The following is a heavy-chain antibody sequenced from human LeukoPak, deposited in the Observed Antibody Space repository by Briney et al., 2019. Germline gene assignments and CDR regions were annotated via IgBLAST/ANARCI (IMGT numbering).Heavy chain of an antibody. CDR2: IYYSGST. J-gene: IGHJ6*02. CDR3: ARVGEVSFYYYYGMDV. V-gene: IGHV4-59*01. CDR1: GGSISSYY. D-gene: IGHD2-15*01. Sequence: SETLSLTRTVSGGSISSYYWSWIRQPPGKGLEWIGYIYYSGSTNYNPSLKSRVTISVDTSKNQFSLKLSSVTTADTAVYYCARVGEVSFYYYYGMDVWGQGTTVTVSS.